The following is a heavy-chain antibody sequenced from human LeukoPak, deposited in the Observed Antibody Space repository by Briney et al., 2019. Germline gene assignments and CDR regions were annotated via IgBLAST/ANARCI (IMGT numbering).Heavy chain of an antibody. J-gene: IGHJ4*02. V-gene: IGHV4-39*01. D-gene: IGHD2-21*01. Sequence: SETLSLTCTVSGGSISSTIYYWAWIRQPPGKGLEWIGSFSYSGNTFYNSSLTGRVSISEDTSKNQFSLKLTSVTAADTAVYYCARPPLLWGQGILVTVSS. CDR3: ARPPLL. CDR1: GGSISSTIYY. CDR2: FSYSGNT.